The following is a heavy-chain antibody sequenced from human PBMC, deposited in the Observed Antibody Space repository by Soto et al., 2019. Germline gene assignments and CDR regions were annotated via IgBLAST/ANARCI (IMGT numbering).Heavy chain of an antibody. CDR1: GGSFSGYY. J-gene: IGHJ4*02. V-gene: IGHV4-34*01. CDR3: AMGGYSYGFGY. Sequence: PSEILSLTCAIYGGSFSGYYWNWIRQLPGTGLEWIGEINHSGSTNYNPSLKSRVTISADTSKNQFSLKLNSVTAADTAVYYCAMGGYSYGFGYWGQGTQVTVSS. CDR2: INHSGST. D-gene: IGHD5-18*01.